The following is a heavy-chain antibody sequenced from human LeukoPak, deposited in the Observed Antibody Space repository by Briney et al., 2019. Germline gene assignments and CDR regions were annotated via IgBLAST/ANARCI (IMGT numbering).Heavy chain of an antibody. Sequence: PGGSLRLSCAASGFTFSSYWMHWVRQAPGKRLVWVCRINSDGSSTSYADSVKGRFTISRDNAKNTLYLQMNSLRAEDTAVYYCAKPEHYDFWSGYPLGYWGQGTLVTVSS. CDR3: AKPEHYDFWSGYPLGY. CDR1: GFTFSSYW. D-gene: IGHD3-3*01. J-gene: IGHJ4*02. V-gene: IGHV3-74*01. CDR2: INSDGSST.